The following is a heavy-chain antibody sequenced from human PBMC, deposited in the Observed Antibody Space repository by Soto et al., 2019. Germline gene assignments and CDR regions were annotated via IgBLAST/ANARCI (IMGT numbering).Heavy chain of an antibody. CDR2: IYHSGRT. J-gene: IGHJ4*02. CDR1: GGSISSGGYY. V-gene: IGHV4-31*03. D-gene: IGHD6-13*01. CDR3: ARYDSIEGAGTL. Sequence: QVQLQESGPGLVKPSQTLSLTCTVSGGSISSGGYYWSWIRQHPGKGLEWIGYIYHSGRTYYNPYHKSRTALSVDTSKNRFSLKLSSVTAADTAVYFCARYDSIEGAGTLWGQGALVTDCS.